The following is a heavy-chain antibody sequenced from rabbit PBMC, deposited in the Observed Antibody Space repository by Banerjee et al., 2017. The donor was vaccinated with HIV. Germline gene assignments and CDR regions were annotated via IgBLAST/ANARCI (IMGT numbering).Heavy chain of an antibody. CDR3: ARDTGAWGDFSL. CDR1: GFSFSNKYV. J-gene: IGHJ4*01. CDR2: INTSSGNT. Sequence: QEQLEESGGGLVQPEGSLTLTCTASGFSFSNKYVMCWVRQAPGKGLEWIACINTSSGNTVYATWAKGRFTISKTSSTTVPLQMTSLTAADTATYFCARDTGAWGDFSLWGPGTLVTVS. D-gene: IGHD4-1*01. V-gene: IGHV1S45*01.